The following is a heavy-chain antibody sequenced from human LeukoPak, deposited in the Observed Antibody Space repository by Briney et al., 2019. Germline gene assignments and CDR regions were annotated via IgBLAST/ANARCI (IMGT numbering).Heavy chain of an antibody. D-gene: IGHD3-3*02. J-gene: IGHJ4*02. CDR2: IKQDGNEK. V-gene: IGHV3-7*01. Sequence: GGSLRLSCAASGFTLSSYLMTWVRQAPGKGLEWVASIKQDGNEKYYVDSVKGRFTISRDNARNSLYLQMSSLRADDTAVYYCARDGAFRIYDYWGQGTLVTVSS. CDR3: ARDGAFRIYDY. CDR1: GFTLSSYL.